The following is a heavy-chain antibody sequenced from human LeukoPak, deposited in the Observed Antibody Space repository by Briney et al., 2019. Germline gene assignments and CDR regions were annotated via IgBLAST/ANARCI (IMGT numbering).Heavy chain of an antibody. CDR2: ISGSASRT. CDR3: AKDRARGVNGYYYDSSGSN. Sequence: GGSLRLSCAASGFTFSNYAMSWVRQAPGKGLEWVSAISGSASRTYYADSVKGRFTISRDNSKNTLYLQMNSLRAEDTAVYYCAKDRARGVNGYYYDSSGSNWGQGTLVTVSS. J-gene: IGHJ4*02. CDR1: GFTFSNYA. D-gene: IGHD3-22*01. V-gene: IGHV3-23*01.